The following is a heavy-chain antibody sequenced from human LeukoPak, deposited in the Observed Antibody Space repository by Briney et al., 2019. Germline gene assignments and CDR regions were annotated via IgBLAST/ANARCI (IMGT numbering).Heavy chain of an antibody. Sequence: PGGSLRLSCAASGFPFNAYWMTWVRQAPGKGLEWVANIRQDGDTKYYVDSVKGRFTISRDNAMNSLYLQMNSLRAEDTAVYYCARDYSIYYFDYWGRGTLVTVSS. CDR2: IRQDGDTK. V-gene: IGHV3-7*01. D-gene: IGHD3-3*02. J-gene: IGHJ4*02. CDR1: GFPFNAYW. CDR3: ARDYSIYYFDY.